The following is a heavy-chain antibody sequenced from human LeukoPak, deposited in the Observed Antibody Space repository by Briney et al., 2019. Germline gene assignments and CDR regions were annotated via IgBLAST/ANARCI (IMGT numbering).Heavy chain of an antibody. CDR2: IYYSGST. Sequence: SETLSLTCTVSGGSISSYYWSWIRQPPGKGLEWIGYIYYSGSTNYNPSLKSRVTISVGTSKNQFSLKLSSVTAADTAVYYCARDSKVVGYCSGGSCYRAQPYYYYGMDVWGQGTTVTVSS. J-gene: IGHJ6*02. CDR3: ARDSKVVGYCSGGSCYRAQPYYYYGMDV. D-gene: IGHD2-15*01. CDR1: GGSISSYY. V-gene: IGHV4-59*01.